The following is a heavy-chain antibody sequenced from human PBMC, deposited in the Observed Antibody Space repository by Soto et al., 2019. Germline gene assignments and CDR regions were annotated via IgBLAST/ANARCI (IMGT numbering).Heavy chain of an antibody. CDR1: GGSVSNYY. Sequence: QVQLQESGPGLVKSSETLSLTCTVSGGSVSNYYWSWIRLPPGKGLEWIGYIHSTGTTNYNPSLKXXIXTXXDTAKHQLSLKVKSVTAADTAVYYCARHSYGGLDYWGQGTLVTVSS. J-gene: IGHJ4*02. D-gene: IGHD4-17*01. CDR3: ARHSYGGLDY. CDR2: IHSTGTT. V-gene: IGHV4-59*08.